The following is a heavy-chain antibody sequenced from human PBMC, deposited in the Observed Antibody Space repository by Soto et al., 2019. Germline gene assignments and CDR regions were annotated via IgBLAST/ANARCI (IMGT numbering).Heavy chain of an antibody. CDR1: GGSISSYY. Sequence: SETLSLTCTVSGGSISSYYWSWIRQPPGKGLEWIGYIYYSGSTNYNPSLKSRVTISVDTSKNQFSLKLSSVTAADTAVYYCARDQHYDYIWGSYRTVSHWFDPWGQGTLVTVSS. J-gene: IGHJ5*02. V-gene: IGHV4-59*01. CDR3: ARDQHYDYIWGSYRTVSHWFDP. D-gene: IGHD3-16*02. CDR2: IYYSGST.